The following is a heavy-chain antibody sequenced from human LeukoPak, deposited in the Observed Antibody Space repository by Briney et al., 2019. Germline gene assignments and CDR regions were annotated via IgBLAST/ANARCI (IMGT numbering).Heavy chain of an antibody. Sequence: GGSLRLSCAASGFTFSSYSMNWVRQAPGKGLEWVSFISSSSSYIYYADSVKGRFTISRDNATNSLYLQINSLRAEDTAVYYCARRVVAAESSYYYYYMDVWGKGTTVTVSS. CDR2: ISSSSSYI. CDR1: GFTFSSYS. D-gene: IGHD2-15*01. J-gene: IGHJ6*03. V-gene: IGHV3-21*01. CDR3: ARRVVAAESSYYYYYMDV.